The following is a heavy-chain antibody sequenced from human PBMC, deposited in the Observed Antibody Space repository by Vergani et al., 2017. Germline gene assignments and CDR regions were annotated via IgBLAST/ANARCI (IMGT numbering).Heavy chain of an antibody. D-gene: IGHD4-17*01. CDR2: FDPEDGET. V-gene: IGHV1-24*01. Sequence: QVHLVQSGAEVKKPGASVKVSCKVSGYTLTELSMHWVRQAPGKGLEWMGGFDPEDGETIYAQKFQGRVTMTEDTSTDTAYMELSSLRSEDTAVYYCAREPSTVTTVNYYYYYMDVWGKGTTVTVSS. CDR1: GYTLTELS. J-gene: IGHJ6*03. CDR3: AREPSTVTTVNYYYYYMDV.